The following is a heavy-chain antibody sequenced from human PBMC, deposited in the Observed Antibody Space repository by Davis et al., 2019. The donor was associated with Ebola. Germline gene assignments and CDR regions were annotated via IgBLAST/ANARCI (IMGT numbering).Heavy chain of an antibody. D-gene: IGHD4-17*01. V-gene: IGHV3-74*01. Sequence: HTGGSLTLSCAASGFTSSSYWMHWVRHAPGKGLVWVAHINSDGSSTTYADSVKGRFTISRDNAKNTLYLQMNSLRAEDTAVYYCARGPTVTGYWDFDLWGRGTRVTVSS. CDR2: INSDGSST. CDR3: ARGPTVTGYWDFDL. J-gene: IGHJ2*01. CDR1: GFTSSSYW.